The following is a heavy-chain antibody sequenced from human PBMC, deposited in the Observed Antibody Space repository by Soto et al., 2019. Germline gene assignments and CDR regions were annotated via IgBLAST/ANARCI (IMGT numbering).Heavy chain of an antibody. D-gene: IGHD2-2*01. Sequence: QVQLVESGGGVVQPGRSLRLSCAASGFTFSSYGMHWVRQAPGKGLEWVAVISYDGSNKYYADSVKGRFTISRDNSKKTLYLQMNSLRAEDTAGYYCAKGPAIVLVPAAVNSSYGMEVWGQGTTVTVSS. CDR1: GFTFSSYG. CDR2: ISYDGSNK. J-gene: IGHJ6*02. V-gene: IGHV3-30*18. CDR3: AKGPAIVLVPAAVNSSYGMEV.